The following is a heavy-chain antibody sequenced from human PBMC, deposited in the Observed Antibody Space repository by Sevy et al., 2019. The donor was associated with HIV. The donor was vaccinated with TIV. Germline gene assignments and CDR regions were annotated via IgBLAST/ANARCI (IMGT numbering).Heavy chain of an antibody. CDR1: GYTLSRLS. D-gene: IGHD3-22*01. CDR2: FEPEDDEI. CDR3: ATTKDYYDSSGSPCDY. V-gene: IGHV1-24*01. J-gene: IGHJ4*02. Sequence: ASVKVSCKDPGYTLSRLSMHWVRQAPGKGLEWMGSFEPEDDEIFYAQKFQGRVTLSEDRSTDTAYMELRSLRSEDTAVYYCATTKDYYDSSGSPCDYWGQGTLVTVSS.